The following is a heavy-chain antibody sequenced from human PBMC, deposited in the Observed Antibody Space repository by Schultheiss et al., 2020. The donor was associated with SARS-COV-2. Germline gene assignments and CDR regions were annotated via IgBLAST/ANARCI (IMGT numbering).Heavy chain of an antibody. CDR1: GGSISSSNW. J-gene: IGHJ4*02. V-gene: IGHV4-4*02. Sequence: SETLSLTCAVSGGSISSSNWWSWVRQPPGKGLEWIGEIHHSGSTNDNPSLQSRVTISVDKSKNQFSLKLTSVTAADTAVYYCVRKDVVTGFDHWGRGTLVTVSS. D-gene: IGHD2-21*02. CDR3: VRKDVVTGFDH. CDR2: IHHSGST.